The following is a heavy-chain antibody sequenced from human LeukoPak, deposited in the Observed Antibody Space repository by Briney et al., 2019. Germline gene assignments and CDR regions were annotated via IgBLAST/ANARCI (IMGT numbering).Heavy chain of an antibody. CDR1: GFTFRSYG. V-gene: IGHV3-13*01. J-gene: IGHJ3*02. CDR2: IGTAGDT. Sequence: GGSLRLSCTASGFTFRSYGMHWVRQATGKGLEWVSAIGTAGDTYYPGSVKGRFTISRENAKNSLYLQMNSLRAGDTAVYYCARAVGISSAFDIWGQGTMVTISS. D-gene: IGHD2-15*01. CDR3: ARAVGISSAFDI.